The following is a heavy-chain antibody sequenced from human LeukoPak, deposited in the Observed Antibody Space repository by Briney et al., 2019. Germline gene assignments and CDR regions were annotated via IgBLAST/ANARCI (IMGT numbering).Heavy chain of an antibody. Sequence: PGGSLRLSCAASGFTFSSYSMNWARQAPGKGLEWVSSISSSSSYIYYADSVKGRFTISRDNAKNSLYLQMNSLRAEDTAVYYCARGERGLYCSSTSCYPVLGGQGTLVTVSS. CDR2: ISSSSSYI. D-gene: IGHD2-2*01. CDR3: ARGERGLYCSSTSCYPVL. CDR1: GFTFSSYS. J-gene: IGHJ4*02. V-gene: IGHV3-21*01.